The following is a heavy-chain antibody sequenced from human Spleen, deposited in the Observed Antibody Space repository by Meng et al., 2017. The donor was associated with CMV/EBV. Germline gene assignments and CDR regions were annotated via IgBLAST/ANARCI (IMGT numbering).Heavy chain of an antibody. D-gene: IGHD2-8*01. CDR2: IRYDGTNK. V-gene: IGHV3-30*02. Sequence: GGSLRLSCAASGFTFSSFGMHWVRQAPGKGLEWVAFIRYDGTNKFYADSVKGRFTISRDNSRNTLYLQMNSLRPEDTAMYYCAKDRASFALMVYATDYLDYWGQGMLVTVSS. J-gene: IGHJ4*02. CDR1: GFTFSSFG. CDR3: AKDRASFALMVYATDYLDY.